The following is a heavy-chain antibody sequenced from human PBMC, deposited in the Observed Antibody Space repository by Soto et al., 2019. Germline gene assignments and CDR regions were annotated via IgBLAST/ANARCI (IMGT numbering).Heavy chain of an antibody. CDR3: ARVRGNYYYGMDV. CDR2: VYYSGST. CDR1: GGSIRDGDSY. D-gene: IGHD6-13*01. J-gene: IGHJ6*02. Sequence: QVQLQESGPGLLKPSQTLSLTCTVTGGSIRDGDSYWGWVRQPPGQGLEWIGYVYYSGSTDYNPSLKSRLTISVDTSKNQYSPMLRSVSAADTAVYYCARVRGNYYYGMDVWGHGTTVAVSS. V-gene: IGHV4-30-4*01.